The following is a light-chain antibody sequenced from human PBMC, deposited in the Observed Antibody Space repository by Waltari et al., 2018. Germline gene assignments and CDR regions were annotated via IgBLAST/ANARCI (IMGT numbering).Light chain of an antibody. Sequence: SYELTQPPSVSVSPGQTASITCSGDNLGDKNACWYQRKPGQSPVLVSYQDTQRPSGIPERFSGSSSGNKATLTIGGTQAMDEADYYCQAWDSSTRYVCGSGTKVTVL. J-gene: IGLJ1*01. CDR2: QDT. CDR1: NLGDKN. V-gene: IGLV3-1*01. CDR3: QAWDSSTRYV.